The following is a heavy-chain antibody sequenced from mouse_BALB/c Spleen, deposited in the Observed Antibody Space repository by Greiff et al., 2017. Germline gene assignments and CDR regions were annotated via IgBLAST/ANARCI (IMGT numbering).Heavy chain of an antibody. Sequence: EVQRVESGPGLVKPSQSLSLTCTVTGYSITSDYAWNWIRQFPGNKLEWMGYISYRGSTSYNPSLKSRISITRDTSKNQFFLQLNSVTTEDTATYYCASGGIYDGYYGWTVDYWGQGTSVTVSS. CDR1: GYSITSDYA. J-gene: IGHJ4*01. CDR3: ASGGIYDGYYGWTVDY. D-gene: IGHD2-3*01. V-gene: IGHV3-2*02. CDR2: ISYRGST.